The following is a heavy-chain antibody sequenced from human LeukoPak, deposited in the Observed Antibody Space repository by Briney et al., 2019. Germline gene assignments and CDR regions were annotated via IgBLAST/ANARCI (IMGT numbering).Heavy chain of an antibody. V-gene: IGHV3-30*18. CDR2: ISYAGSDK. CDR1: GFTFSSHG. CDR3: AKVGCSGGNCYAAFDI. J-gene: IGHJ3*02. D-gene: IGHD2-15*01. Sequence: GGSLRLSCAASGFTFSSHGIHWVRQAPGKGLEWVAVISYAGSDKYYADSVKGRFTISRDNSKNTLYLQMNSLRAEDTSVYYCAKVGCSGGNCYAAFDIWGQGTMVTVSS.